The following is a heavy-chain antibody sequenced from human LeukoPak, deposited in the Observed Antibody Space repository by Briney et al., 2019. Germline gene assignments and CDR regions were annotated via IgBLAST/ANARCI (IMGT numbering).Heavy chain of an antibody. V-gene: IGHV1-18*01. D-gene: IGHD3-3*01. J-gene: IGHJ6*02. CDR1: GYTFTSYG. Sequence: ASVKVSCKASGYTFTSYGISWVRQAPGQGLEWMGWISAYNGNTNYAQKLQGRVTMTTDTSTSTAYMELRSLRSDDTAVYYCARDEGAYYDFWSGYYPFYYYYGMDAWGQGTTVTVSS. CDR3: ARDEGAYYDFWSGYYPFYYYYGMDA. CDR2: ISAYNGNT.